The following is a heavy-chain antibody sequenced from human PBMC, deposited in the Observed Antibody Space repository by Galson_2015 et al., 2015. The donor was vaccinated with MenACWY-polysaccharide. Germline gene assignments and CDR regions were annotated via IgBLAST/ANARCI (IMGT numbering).Heavy chain of an antibody. V-gene: IGHV3-7*01. CDR1: GLSFGHYW. CDR2: LEEDGSEK. CDR3: ARDDGRGFLPGVEY. Sequence: PLRLSCAGPGLSFGHYWVSWVRQAPGKGLEWVGNLEEDGSEKYYVDSVKGRFIISRDNAKNSLYLQMNRLRDEETAVYFCARDDGRGFLPGVEYWGQGTLVTVSS. J-gene: IGHJ4*02. D-gene: IGHD3-3*01.